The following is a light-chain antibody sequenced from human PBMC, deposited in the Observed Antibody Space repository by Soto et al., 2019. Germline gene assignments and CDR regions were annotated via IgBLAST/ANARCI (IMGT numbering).Light chain of an antibody. CDR1: QSVSSSY. J-gene: IGKJ1*01. V-gene: IGKV3-20*01. CDR3: QQYYTNSQAS. CDR2: GAS. Sequence: EIVMTQSPATLSVSPGERTTLSCRASQSVSSSYLAWYQQKPGQAPRLLIYGASSRATGIPDRFSGSGSGTEFSLTISNLEPDDFATYHCQQYYTNSQASFGQGTKVDNK.